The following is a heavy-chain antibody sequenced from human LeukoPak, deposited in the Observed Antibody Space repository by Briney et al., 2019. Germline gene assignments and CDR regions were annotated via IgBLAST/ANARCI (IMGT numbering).Heavy chain of an antibody. CDR2: IYPGDSDT. J-gene: IGHJ4*02. V-gene: IGHV5-51*01. CDR3: ARRYCSGGSCFSTFDY. CDR1: GYSFTSYW. D-gene: IGHD2-15*01. Sequence: GESLKISCKGSGYSFTSYWIGWVRQMPGKGLEWMGIIYPGDSDTRYSPSFQGQVTISADKSINTAYLQWSSLKASDTAMYYCARRYCSGGSCFSTFDYWGQGTLVTASS.